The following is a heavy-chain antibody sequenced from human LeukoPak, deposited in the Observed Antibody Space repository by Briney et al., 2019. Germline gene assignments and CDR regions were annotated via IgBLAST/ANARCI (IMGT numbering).Heavy chain of an antibody. Sequence: ASVKVSCKASGYTFTSYGISWVRQAPGQGLEWMGWISAYNGNANYAQKLQGRVTMTTDTSTSTAYMELRSLRSDDTAVYYCARYRKYQLLQGGVWYFDYWGQGTLVTVSS. CDR3: ARYRKYQLLQGGVWYFDY. D-gene: IGHD2-2*01. V-gene: IGHV1-18*01. CDR1: GYTFTSYG. J-gene: IGHJ4*02. CDR2: ISAYNGNA.